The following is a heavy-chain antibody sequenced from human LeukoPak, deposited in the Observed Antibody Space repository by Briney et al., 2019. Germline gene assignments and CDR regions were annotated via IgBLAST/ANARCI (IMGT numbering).Heavy chain of an antibody. J-gene: IGHJ6*02. Sequence: TSVKVSCKASGFTFSTSAVQWVRQARGQRPEWIGWIVVGSGDTNYAQKFQKRVTITRDMSTSTAYMELSSLRSEDTAVYYCAAVPGVPTGITIPYPSWYGMDVWGQGTTVTVSS. V-gene: IGHV1-58*01. CDR3: AAVPGVPTGITIPYPSWYGMDV. CDR2: IVVGSGDT. D-gene: IGHD2-2*01. CDR1: GFTFSTSA.